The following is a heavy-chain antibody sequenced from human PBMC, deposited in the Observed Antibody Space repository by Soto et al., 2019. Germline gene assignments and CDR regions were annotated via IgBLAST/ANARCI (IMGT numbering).Heavy chain of an antibody. CDR1: GYTFTSYA. V-gene: IGHV1-3*01. CDR3: ARGLEAAGSDPY. D-gene: IGHD6-13*01. J-gene: IGHJ4*02. Sequence: ASVKVSCKASGYTFTSYAIHWVRQAPGQRLEWMGWINAGNGNTKYSQKFQGRVTITRDTSASTAYMELSSLRSEDTAVYYCARGLEAAGSDPYWGQGTLVTVSS. CDR2: INAGNGNT.